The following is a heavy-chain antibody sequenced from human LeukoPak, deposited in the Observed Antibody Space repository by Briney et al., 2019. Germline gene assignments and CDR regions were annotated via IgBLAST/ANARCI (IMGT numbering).Heavy chain of an antibody. CDR3: AKPPEGPYYYYYMDV. CDR2: VNSDGSST. Sequence: GGSLRLSCAASGFTFSSYWMHWVRQAPGKGLVWVSRVNSDGSSTGYADSVKGRFTISRDNAKNTLYLQLNSLRAEDTAVYYCAKPPEGPYYYYYMDVWGKGTTVTVSS. J-gene: IGHJ6*03. V-gene: IGHV3-74*01. D-gene: IGHD1-14*01. CDR1: GFTFSSYW.